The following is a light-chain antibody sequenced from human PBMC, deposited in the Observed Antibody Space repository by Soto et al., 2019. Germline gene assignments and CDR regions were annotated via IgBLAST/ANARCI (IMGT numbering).Light chain of an antibody. CDR1: SSDVGGYNY. Sequence: QSALTQPPSASGSPGQSVTISCTGTSSDVGGYNYVSWYQQRPGKAPKLIIYEVSNRPSGVSNRFSGSKSGNTASLTISGLQAEDEADYYCSSYTSSSTPVFGTGTKVTVL. CDR2: EVS. V-gene: IGLV2-14*01. CDR3: SSYTSSSTPV. J-gene: IGLJ1*01.